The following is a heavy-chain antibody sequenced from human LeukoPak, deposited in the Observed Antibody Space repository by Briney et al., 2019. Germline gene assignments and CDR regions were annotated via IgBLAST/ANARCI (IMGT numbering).Heavy chain of an antibody. CDR1: GYTFTSYA. D-gene: IGHD2-2*01. CDR3: ARGRLKYCSSTSCYHDAFDI. V-gene: IGHV1-3*01. J-gene: IGHJ3*02. CDR2: INASNGNT. Sequence: ASVKVSCKASGYTFTSYAMHWVRQAPGQRLEWMGWINASNGNTKYSQKFQGRVTITRDTSASTAYMELSSLRSEDTAVYYCARGRLKYCSSTSCYHDAFDIWGQGTMVTVSS.